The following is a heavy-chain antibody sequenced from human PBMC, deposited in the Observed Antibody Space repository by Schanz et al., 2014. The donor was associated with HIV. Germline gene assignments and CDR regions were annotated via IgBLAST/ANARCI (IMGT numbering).Heavy chain of an antibody. J-gene: IGHJ5*02. CDR1: GFTFDDYD. CDR3: VKDSGTLVSGARWFDP. D-gene: IGHD6-19*01. Sequence: EVQLAESGGGLVQPGRSLRLFCEASGFTFDDYDMHWVRQVPGKGLEWVSSISWNSGSRGYADSVKGRFTISRDNDNDSLYLQMNSLRVEDTGLYYCVKDSGTLVSGARWFDPWGQGTQVTVSS. CDR2: ISWNSGSR. V-gene: IGHV3-9*01.